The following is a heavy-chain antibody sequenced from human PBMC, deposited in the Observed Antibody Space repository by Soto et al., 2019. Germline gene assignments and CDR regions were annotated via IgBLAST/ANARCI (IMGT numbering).Heavy chain of an antibody. Sequence: QVQLVQSGAEVKKPGASVKVSCKASGYTFTGYYMHWVRQAPGQGLEWMGWINPNSGGTNYAQKFQGWVTMTRDTSISTAYMERSRLRSDDTAVYYCARTPYSSGRPCDYWCQGTLVTVSS. CDR2: INPNSGGT. CDR3: ARTPYSSGRPCDY. V-gene: IGHV1-2*04. D-gene: IGHD6-19*01. J-gene: IGHJ4*02. CDR1: GYTFTGYY.